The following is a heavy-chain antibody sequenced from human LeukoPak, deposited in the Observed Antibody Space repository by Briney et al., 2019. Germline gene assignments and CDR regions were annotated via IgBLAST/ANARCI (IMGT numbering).Heavy chain of an antibody. D-gene: IGHD6-6*01. Sequence: ASVKVSCKASGYTFTGYYMRWVRQAPGQGLEWMGRINPNSGGANYVQKFQGRVTMTRDTSISTAYMELSRLRSDDTAVYYCARDSSRPADYWGQGTLVTVSS. J-gene: IGHJ4*02. CDR3: ARDSSRPADY. CDR1: GYTFTGYY. V-gene: IGHV1-2*06. CDR2: INPNSGGA.